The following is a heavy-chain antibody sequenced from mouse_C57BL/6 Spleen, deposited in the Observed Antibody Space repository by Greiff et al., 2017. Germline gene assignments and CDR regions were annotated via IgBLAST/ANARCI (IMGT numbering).Heavy chain of an antibody. CDR1: GFTFSDYG. V-gene: IGHV5-17*01. Sequence: VQLKESGGGLVKPGGSLKLSCAASGFTFSDYGMHWVRQAPEKGLEWVAYISSGSSTIYYADTVKGRFTISRDNAKNTLFLQMTSLRSEDTAMYYCARNGNYYFDYWGQGTTLTVSS. J-gene: IGHJ2*01. CDR2: ISSGSSTI. CDR3: ARNGNYYFDY. D-gene: IGHD2-1*01.